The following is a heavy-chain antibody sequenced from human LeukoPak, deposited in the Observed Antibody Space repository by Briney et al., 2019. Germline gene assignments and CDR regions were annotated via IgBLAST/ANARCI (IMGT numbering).Heavy chain of an antibody. V-gene: IGHV3-74*01. CDR2: ISPDGSSI. Sequence: GGSLRLSCAASGFTFSSYSMNWVRQAPGKGLVWVSRISPDGSSIGYADSVKGRFTISRDNAKNTLYLEMNSLRAEDTAIYYCTRDLRGDHLWGQGTLVTVSS. CDR1: GFTFSSYS. J-gene: IGHJ5*02. CDR3: TRDLRGDHL. D-gene: IGHD2-21*02.